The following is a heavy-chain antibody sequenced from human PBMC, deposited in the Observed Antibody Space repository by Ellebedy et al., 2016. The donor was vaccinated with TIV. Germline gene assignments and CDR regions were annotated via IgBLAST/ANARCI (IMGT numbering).Heavy chain of an antibody. V-gene: IGHV3-23*01. CDR1: GFTFSSYV. Sequence: PGGSLRLSCVASGFTFSSYVMSWVRQAPGKGLEWVASISGSGNSTYYADSVKGRFTISRDNAKNTLYLQMNSLRAEDTAVYYCARGRTTGIWGQGTLVTVSS. J-gene: IGHJ4*02. D-gene: IGHD1-14*01. CDR3: ARGRTTGI. CDR2: ISGSGNST.